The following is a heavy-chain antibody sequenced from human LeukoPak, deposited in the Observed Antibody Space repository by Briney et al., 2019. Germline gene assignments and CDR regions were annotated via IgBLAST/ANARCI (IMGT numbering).Heavy chain of an antibody. Sequence: ASVKVSCKASGYTFTSYGISWVRQAPGQGLEWMGWINPNSDGPKYTEKFQGRVTMTRDTSISTAYMEVSRLRSDDTAVYYCARAPPYNILTGYRLFDYWGQGTLVTVSS. CDR2: INPNSDGP. V-gene: IGHV1-2*02. CDR3: ARAPPYNILTGYRLFDY. J-gene: IGHJ4*02. D-gene: IGHD3-9*01. CDR1: GYTFTSYG.